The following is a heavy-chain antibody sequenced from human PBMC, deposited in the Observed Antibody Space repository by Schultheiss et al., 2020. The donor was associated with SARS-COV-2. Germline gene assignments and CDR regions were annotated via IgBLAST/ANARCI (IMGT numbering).Heavy chain of an antibody. Sequence: ASVKVSCKASGYTFTSYGISWVRQAPGQGLEWMGWINPNSGGTNYAQKFQGRVTMTRDTSISTAYMELSRLRSDDTAVYYCAKWDSQDIRGFDYWGQGTLVTVSS. CDR2: INPNSGGT. D-gene: IGHD1-26*01. J-gene: IGHJ4*02. CDR3: AKWDSQDIRGFDY. V-gene: IGHV1-2*02. CDR1: GYTFTSYG.